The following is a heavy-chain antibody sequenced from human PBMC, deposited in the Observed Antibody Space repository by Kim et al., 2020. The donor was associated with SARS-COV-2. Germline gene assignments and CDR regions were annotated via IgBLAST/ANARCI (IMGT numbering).Heavy chain of an antibody. CDR3: ARDRLFDY. J-gene: IGHJ4*02. CDR2: GSDK. D-gene: IGHD6-25*01. Sequence: GSDKYSGDTVKGRGTISRDKAKESLYRQMNSLREEDTAVYLCARDRLFDYWGQGALVTVSS. V-gene: IGHV3-7*03.